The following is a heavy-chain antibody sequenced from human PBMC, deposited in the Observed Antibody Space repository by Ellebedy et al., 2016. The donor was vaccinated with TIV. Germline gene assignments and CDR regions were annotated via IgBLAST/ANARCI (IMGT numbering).Heavy chain of an antibody. CDR2: IRQDGSEK. CDR1: GFSFSSYW. V-gene: IGHV3-7*01. Sequence: GESLKISCGASGFSFSSYWMSWVRQAPGKGLEWVANIRQDGSEKYYVDSVKGRFTISRDHAKTSLYLHLNSLLAEDTAMYYCATDGSYGDYLSPTHAFVIWGQGTMVTVSS. CDR3: ATDGSYGDYLSPTHAFVI. J-gene: IGHJ3*02. D-gene: IGHD4-17*01.